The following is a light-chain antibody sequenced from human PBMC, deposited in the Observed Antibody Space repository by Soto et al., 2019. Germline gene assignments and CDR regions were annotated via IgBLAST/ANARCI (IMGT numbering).Light chain of an antibody. CDR2: KAS. CDR1: QNIYTW. CDR3: QQYNTYPWT. V-gene: IGKV1-5*03. J-gene: IGKJ1*01. Sequence: DIQMTQSPSTLSASVGDRVSITCRASQNIYTWLAWYQQKPGKAPNLLIYKASTLQSGVPSRFSGSASGTEFTITISSLQPDDFATYYCQQYNTYPWTFGQGTKVESK.